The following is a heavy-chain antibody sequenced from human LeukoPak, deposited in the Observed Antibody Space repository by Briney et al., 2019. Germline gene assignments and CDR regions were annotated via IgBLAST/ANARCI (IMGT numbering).Heavy chain of an antibody. D-gene: IGHD6-13*01. Sequence: GGSLRLSCAASGFTFSSYATHWVRQAPGKGLEWVAVISYDGSNKYYADSVKGRFTISRDNSKNTLYLQMNSLRAEDTAVYYCARDVSAAGEAFDIWGQGTMVTVSS. V-gene: IGHV3-30-3*01. J-gene: IGHJ3*02. CDR2: ISYDGSNK. CDR1: GFTFSSYA. CDR3: ARDVSAAGEAFDI.